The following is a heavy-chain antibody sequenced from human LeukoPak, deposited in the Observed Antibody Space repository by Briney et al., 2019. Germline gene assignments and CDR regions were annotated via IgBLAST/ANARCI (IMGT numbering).Heavy chain of an antibody. J-gene: IGHJ6*02. CDR3: ASLRKTFHHRFYYGMDV. V-gene: IGHV4-34*01. CDR2: INHSGST. Sequence: SETLSLTCAVYGGSFSGYYWSWIRQPPGKGLEWIGEINHSGSTNYNPSLKSRVTISVDTSKNQFSLKLSSVTAADTAVYYCASLRKTFHHRFYYGMDVWGQGTTVTVSS. CDR1: GGSFSGYY. D-gene: IGHD3-16*02.